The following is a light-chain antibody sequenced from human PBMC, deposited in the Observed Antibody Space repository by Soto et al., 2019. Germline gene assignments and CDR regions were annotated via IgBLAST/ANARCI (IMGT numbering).Light chain of an antibody. Sequence: EIVLTQSPGTLSFSPGERATLSCRASQGLSSRYLACNQQKPGQAPRLLIYGATPRATDNPDRFSGSVSGTDFTLTISRLEPEDFAVYYCQQSVTFGPGTKVDIK. J-gene: IGKJ3*01. V-gene: IGKV3-20*01. CDR3: QQSVT. CDR1: QGLSSRY. CDR2: GAT.